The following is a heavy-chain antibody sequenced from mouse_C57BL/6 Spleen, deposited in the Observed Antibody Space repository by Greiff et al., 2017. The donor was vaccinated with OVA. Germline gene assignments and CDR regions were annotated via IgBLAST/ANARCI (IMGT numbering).Heavy chain of an antibody. V-gene: IGHV1-22*01. CDR1: GYTFTDYN. CDR3: ARWHYGSSSFAY. D-gene: IGHD1-1*01. Sequence: VQLQQSGPELVKPGASVKMSCKASGYTFTDYNMHWVKQSHGKSLEWIGYINPNNGGTSYNQKFKGKATLTVNKSSSTAYMELRSLTSEDSAVYYCARWHYGSSSFAYWGQGTLVTVSA. J-gene: IGHJ3*01. CDR2: INPNNGGT.